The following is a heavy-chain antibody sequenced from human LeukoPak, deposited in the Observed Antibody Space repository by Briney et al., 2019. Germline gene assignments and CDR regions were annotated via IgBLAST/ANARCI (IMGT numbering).Heavy chain of an antibody. J-gene: IGHJ4*02. V-gene: IGHV5-51*01. D-gene: IGHD2-8*01. CDR1: GNNYW. CDR2: IYFGDSDT. CDR3: GRHSYGLDY. Sequence: GESLKISCKAPGNNYWIAWVRQMPGKGLEWLGIIYFGDSDTRYSPSFQGRLTILVDKSISTAYLQLSSLKASDTAIYFCGRHSYGLDYWGQGTLVTVSS.